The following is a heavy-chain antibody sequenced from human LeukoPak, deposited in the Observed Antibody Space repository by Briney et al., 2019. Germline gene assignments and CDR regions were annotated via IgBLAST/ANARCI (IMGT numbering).Heavy chain of an antibody. J-gene: IGHJ4*02. CDR2: IKQDGSEK. CDR3: ARGYYDFWSHSSRGPKYFDY. V-gene: IGHV3-7*01. Sequence: GGSLRLSCAASGFTFSSYWMSWVRQAPGKGLEWVANIKQDGSEKYYVDSVKGRFTISRDNAKNSLYLQMNGLRAEDTAVYYCARGYYDFWSHSSRGPKYFDYRGQGTLVTVSS. D-gene: IGHD3-3*01. CDR1: GFTFSSYW.